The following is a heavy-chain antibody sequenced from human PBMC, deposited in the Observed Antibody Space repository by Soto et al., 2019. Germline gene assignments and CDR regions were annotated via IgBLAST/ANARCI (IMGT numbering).Heavy chain of an antibody. CDR3: AREHFSGNYYDY. CDR2: IWYDGSNK. J-gene: IGHJ4*02. D-gene: IGHD1-26*01. CDR1: GFTFSSYG. V-gene: IGHV3-33*01. Sequence: QVQLVESGGGVVQPGRSLRLSCAASGFTFSSYGMHWVRHAPGKGLEWVAVIWYDGSNKYYADSLKGRFTISRDNSKNTLYLQMNTLRAEDTAVYYCAREHFSGNYYDYWGQGTLVTVSS.